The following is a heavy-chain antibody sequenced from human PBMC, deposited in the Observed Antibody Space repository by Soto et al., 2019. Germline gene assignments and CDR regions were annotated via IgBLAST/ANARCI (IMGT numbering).Heavy chain of an antibody. CDR1: GGSFSCYY. D-gene: IGHD3-16*01. CDR3: ARGALARGKPNWFDP. CDR2: NNHNGST. J-gene: IGHJ5*02. V-gene: IGHV4-34*01. Sequence: SETLSLTCAVYGGSFSCYYWSWIRQPPGKGLERNGENNHNGSTKYNPSLKNRVTISVDTSKNQFSLKLSSVTAADTAVYYCARGALARGKPNWFDPWGQGTLVTVSS.